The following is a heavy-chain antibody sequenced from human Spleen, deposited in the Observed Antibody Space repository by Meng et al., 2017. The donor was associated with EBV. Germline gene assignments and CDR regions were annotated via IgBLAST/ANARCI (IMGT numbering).Heavy chain of an antibody. CDR3: ARDQGVASAIDF. D-gene: IGHD2-21*01. CDR1: GYTFTSSD. Sequence: QAQLVQSGAEVKEPGDSVKVSCKASGYTFTSSDISWVRQAPGQGLEWVGRVRGYNGHTSYAEKFQGRVSMTTDTSTSTAYMELRSLRSDDTAVYYCARDQGVASAIDFWGQGTLVTVSS. CDR2: VRGYNGHT. J-gene: IGHJ4*02. V-gene: IGHV1-18*01.